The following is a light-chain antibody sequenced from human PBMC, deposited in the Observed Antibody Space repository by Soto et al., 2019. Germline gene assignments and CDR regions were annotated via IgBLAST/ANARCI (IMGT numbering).Light chain of an antibody. V-gene: IGKV3-20*01. J-gene: IGKJ1*01. CDR1: QSVSRN. CDR2: GAS. CDR3: QEYASSPRT. Sequence: EIVVKLSPATLSVSPGEKATLCCRASQSVSRNLAWYKQKPGQAPRILIYGASSRAADIPDRFSGSGSGTDFTLTINRLEPEDFAVYYCQEYASSPRTFGQGTKLDI.